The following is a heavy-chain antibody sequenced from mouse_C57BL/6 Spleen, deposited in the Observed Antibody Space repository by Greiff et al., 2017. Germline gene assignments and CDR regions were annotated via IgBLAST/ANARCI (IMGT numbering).Heavy chain of an antibody. Sequence: DVMLVESEGGLVQPGSSMKLSCTASGFTFSDYYMAWVRQVPEKGLEWVANINYDGSSTYYLDSLKSRFIISRDNAKNILYLQMSSLKSEDTATYYCARYYYGSSYDYFDYWGQGTTLTVSS. J-gene: IGHJ2*01. CDR2: INYDGSST. CDR1: GFTFSDYY. D-gene: IGHD1-1*01. V-gene: IGHV5-16*01. CDR3: ARYYYGSSYDYFDY.